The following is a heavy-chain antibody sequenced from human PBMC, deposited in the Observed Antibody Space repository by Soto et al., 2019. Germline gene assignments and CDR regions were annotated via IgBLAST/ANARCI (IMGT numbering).Heavy chain of an antibody. CDR1: GISFDDYA. CDR3: AKDTAPGFYDANGHLDY. J-gene: IGHJ4*02. CDR2: INWASGDI. Sequence: VQLVESGGGLVQPGGSRRLSCVVSGISFDDYAMHWVRQVPGKGLEWVSGINWASGDIGYADSVKGRFTISRDNAKNSLYLQMNSLKTEDTALYYCAKDTAPGFYDANGHLDYWGQGTPVTVSS. D-gene: IGHD2-8*01. V-gene: IGHV3-9*01.